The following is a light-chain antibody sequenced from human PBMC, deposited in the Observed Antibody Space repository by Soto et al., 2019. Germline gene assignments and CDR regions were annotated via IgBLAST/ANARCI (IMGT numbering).Light chain of an antibody. CDR1: QSVSSS. V-gene: IGKV3-11*01. Sequence: EIVLTQSPATLSLSPGERATLSCRASQSVSSSLAWFQQKPGQAPRLLIYDVSNRATGIPARFSGSGSGTDFTLTISSLEPEDFAVYYCQQRSNWPRPFGQGTKLQIK. CDR2: DVS. CDR3: QQRSNWPRP. J-gene: IGKJ1*01.